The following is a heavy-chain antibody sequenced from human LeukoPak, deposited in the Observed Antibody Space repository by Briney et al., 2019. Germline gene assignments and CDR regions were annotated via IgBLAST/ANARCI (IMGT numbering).Heavy chain of an antibody. D-gene: IGHD2-2*01. J-gene: IGHJ4*02. CDR1: GFTFSNYW. V-gene: IGHV3-7*04. Sequence: GRSLRLSCEASGFTFSNYWMSWVRQAPGKGLEWVANIKQDGSEKYYVDSVKGRFTISRDNAKNSLYLQMNRLRAEDRALYYCARDRCSSTSCFIDYWGQGTLVTVSS. CDR3: ARDRCSSTSCFIDY. CDR2: IKQDGSEK.